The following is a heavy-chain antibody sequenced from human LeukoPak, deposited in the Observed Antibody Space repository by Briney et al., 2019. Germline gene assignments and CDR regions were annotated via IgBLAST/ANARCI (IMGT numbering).Heavy chain of an antibody. Sequence: ASVTVSCKASGYTFTSYGFSWVRQAPGQGLEWVGWISAYNGKTNYAQNLQGRVTMTTDTSTSTAYMELRSLRSDDTAAYYCARAYYDSSGYYPRYFDFWGQGTLVTLSS. V-gene: IGHV1-18*01. CDR2: ISAYNGKT. CDR3: ARAYYDSSGYYPRYFDF. D-gene: IGHD3-22*01. CDR1: GYTFTSYG. J-gene: IGHJ4*02.